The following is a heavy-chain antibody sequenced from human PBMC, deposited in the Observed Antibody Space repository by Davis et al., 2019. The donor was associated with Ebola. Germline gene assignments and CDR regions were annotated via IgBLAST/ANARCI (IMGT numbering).Heavy chain of an antibody. D-gene: IGHD3-16*01. J-gene: IGHJ4*02. CDR2: IKTDGSLI. Sequence: GESLKISCTASGFTFSRYWMHWVRQVPGKGLVWVSRIKTDGSLIGYGDSVQGRFLISRDNAKNTLYLQMNDLRAEDTAVYYCAREGRVFALDYWGQGALVTVSS. CDR1: GFTFSRYW. CDR3: AREGRVFALDY. V-gene: IGHV3-74*01.